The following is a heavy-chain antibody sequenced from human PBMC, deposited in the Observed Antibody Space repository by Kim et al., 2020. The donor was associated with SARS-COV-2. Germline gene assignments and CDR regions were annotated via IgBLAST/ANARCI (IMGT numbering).Heavy chain of an antibody. V-gene: IGHV3-21*01. Sequence: GGSLRLSCAASGFTFSSYSMNWVRQAPGKGLEWVSSISSSSYIYYADSVKGRFTISRDNAKNSLYLQMNSLRAEDTAVYYCARDRFHCSSTSCYGSYYYYYGMDVWGQGTTVTVSS. CDR2: ISSSSYI. J-gene: IGHJ6*02. CDR3: ARDRFHCSSTSCYGSYYYYYGMDV. D-gene: IGHD2-2*01. CDR1: GFTFSSYS.